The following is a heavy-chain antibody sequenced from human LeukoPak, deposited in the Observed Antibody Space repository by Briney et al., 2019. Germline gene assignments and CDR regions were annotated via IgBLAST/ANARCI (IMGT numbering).Heavy chain of an antibody. Sequence: SETLSLTCTVSGGSISSYYWSWIRQPPGKGLEWIGYIYYSGSTNYNPSLKSRVTISVDTSLKLSSVTAADTAVYYCARDRVGATLVGRRENYYYMDVWGKGTTVTVSS. D-gene: IGHD1-26*01. CDR1: GGSISSYY. CDR2: IYYSGST. CDR3: ARDRVGATLVGRRENYYYMDV. V-gene: IGHV4-59*01. J-gene: IGHJ6*03.